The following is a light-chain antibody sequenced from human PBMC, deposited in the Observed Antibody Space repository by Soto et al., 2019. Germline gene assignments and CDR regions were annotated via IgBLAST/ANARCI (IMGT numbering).Light chain of an antibody. CDR2: KAS. V-gene: IGKV1-5*03. J-gene: IGKJ1*01. CDR1: QSISAG. Sequence: DIQMTQSPSTLSASVGDRVTITCRASQSISAGLAWYQQKPGKAPKLLIYKASSLESGVPSRFSGSGSGTEFTLTIISLQPDDFATYYCQQYNNYGSWTFGQGTKVEIK. CDR3: QQYNNYGSWT.